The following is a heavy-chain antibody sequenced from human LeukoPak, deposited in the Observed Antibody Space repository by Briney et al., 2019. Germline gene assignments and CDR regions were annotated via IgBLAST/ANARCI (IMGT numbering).Heavy chain of an antibody. CDR1: GDSISSYY. CDR2: IYNRGST. CDR3: ARVRGRDDY. V-gene: IGHV4-59*01. D-gene: IGHD3-10*01. Sequence: PSETLSLTCSVSGDSISSYYWSWIRQPPGKGLEWIGQIYNRGSTNYNPSLKSRVTISVDTSKNQFSLKLNSVTTADTAIYYCARVRGRDDYWGQGTLVTVS. J-gene: IGHJ4*02.